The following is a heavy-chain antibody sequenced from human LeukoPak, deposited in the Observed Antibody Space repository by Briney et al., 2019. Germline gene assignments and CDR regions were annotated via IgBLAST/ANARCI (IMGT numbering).Heavy chain of an antibody. Sequence: GGSLRLSCAASGFTFDDYAMHWVRQAPGKGLEWVSGISWNSGSIGYADSVKGRFTISRDNSKNTLYLQMNSLRAEDTAVYYCARVGATMTGVGYWGQGTLVTVSS. CDR1: GFTFDDYA. V-gene: IGHV3-9*01. D-gene: IGHD1-26*01. J-gene: IGHJ4*02. CDR3: ARVGATMTGVGY. CDR2: ISWNSGSI.